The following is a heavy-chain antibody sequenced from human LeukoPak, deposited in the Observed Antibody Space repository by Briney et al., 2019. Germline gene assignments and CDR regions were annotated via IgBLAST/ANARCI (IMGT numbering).Heavy chain of an antibody. J-gene: IGHJ6*04. Sequence: EASVKVSCKASGYTFTSYAMHWVRQAPGQRLEWMGWINAGNGNTKYSQKFQGRVTIIRDTSASTAYMELSSLRSGDTAVYYCARDLSRITMVRGVNGMDVWGKGTTVTVSS. V-gene: IGHV1-3*01. D-gene: IGHD3-10*01. CDR1: GYTFTSYA. CDR3: ARDLSRITMVRGVNGMDV. CDR2: INAGNGNT.